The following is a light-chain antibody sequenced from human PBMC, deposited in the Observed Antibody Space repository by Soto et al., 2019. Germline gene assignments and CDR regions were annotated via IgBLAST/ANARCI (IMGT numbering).Light chain of an antibody. V-gene: IGKV1-27*01. CDR2: AES. J-gene: IGKJ1*01. CDR1: QVISNY. Sequence: DIQMTQSPSSLSASVGDRVTITCRASQVISNYLAWYQQKPGKVPKLLIYAESTLQSGVPSRFSGSGSGTDFTLTISSLQPDDVATYYCEKYNSAPRTFGQGTKVEIK. CDR3: EKYNSAPRT.